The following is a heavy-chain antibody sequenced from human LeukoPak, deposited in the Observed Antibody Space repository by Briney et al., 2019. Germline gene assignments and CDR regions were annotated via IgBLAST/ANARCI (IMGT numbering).Heavy chain of an antibody. CDR1: GGSISSSSYY. D-gene: IGHD3-10*01. CDR2: AYYSGGT. J-gene: IGHJ5*02. CDR3: ARALQPHAWFGELQNWFDP. V-gene: IGHV4-39*07. Sequence: KPSETLSLTCTVSGGSISSSSYYWGWIRQPPGKGLEWIGSAYYSGGTYYNPSLKSRVTISVDTSKNEFSLKLSSVTAADTAVYYCARALQPHAWFGELQNWFDPWGQGTLVTVSS.